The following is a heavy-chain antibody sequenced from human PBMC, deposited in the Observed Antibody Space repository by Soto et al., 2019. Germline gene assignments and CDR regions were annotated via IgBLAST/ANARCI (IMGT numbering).Heavy chain of an antibody. CDR2: MNPNSGST. CDR1: GYTFTSYD. D-gene: IGHD3-3*01. V-gene: IGHV1-8*01. J-gene: IGHJ6*03. Sequence: GASVKVSCKASGYTFTSYDINWVRQATGQGLEWMGWMNPNSGSTGYAQKFQGRVTMTRNTSISTAYMELSSLGSEDTAVYYCARVVNYDFWSGYSHYYYYMDVWGKGTTVTVSS. CDR3: ARVVNYDFWSGYSHYYYYMDV.